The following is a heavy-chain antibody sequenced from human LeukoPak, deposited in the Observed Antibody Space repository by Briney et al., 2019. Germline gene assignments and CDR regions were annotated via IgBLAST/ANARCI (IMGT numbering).Heavy chain of an antibody. CDR3: ARGDLEAGIFDY. CDR1: GGSISSGGYY. D-gene: IGHD1-1*01. V-gene: IGHV4-31*03. J-gene: IGHJ4*02. Sequence: ASQTLSLTCTVSGGSISSGGYYWSWIRQHPGKGLEWIGYIYYSGSTYYNPSLKSRVTISVDTSKNQFSLKLSSVTAADTAVHYCARGDLEAGIFDYWGQGTLVTVSS. CDR2: IYYSGST.